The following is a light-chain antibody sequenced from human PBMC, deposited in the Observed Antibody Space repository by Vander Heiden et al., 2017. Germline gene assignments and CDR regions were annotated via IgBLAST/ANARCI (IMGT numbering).Light chain of an antibody. CDR3: RQYDNDPIT. CDR1: QDISNY. Sequence: DIQMTPSPSSLSASVGDRVTLTCQASQDISNYLNWYQQKPGKAPKLLIYDASNAETRVPSRSSARGSATDFTFTIISLQPEDVATYYCRQYDNDPITFGQGTRLEIK. J-gene: IGKJ5*01. V-gene: IGKV1-33*01. CDR2: DAS.